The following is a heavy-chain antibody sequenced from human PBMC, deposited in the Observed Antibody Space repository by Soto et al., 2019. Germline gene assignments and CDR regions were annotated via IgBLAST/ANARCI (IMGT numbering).Heavy chain of an antibody. CDR1: GGSVRSNNW. CDR3: GCRVEDISYDYYGMDV. Sequence: PSETLSLTCAVSGGSVRSNNWCVWVRQPPGKGLEWIGEIHHRESTNLNPSLKSRVTISVDRSKNEFSLKVKSVTAADTAVYYCGCRVEDISYDYYGMDVWGQGTTVTVSS. V-gene: IGHV4-4*02. D-gene: IGHD2-15*01. J-gene: IGHJ6*02. CDR2: IHHREST.